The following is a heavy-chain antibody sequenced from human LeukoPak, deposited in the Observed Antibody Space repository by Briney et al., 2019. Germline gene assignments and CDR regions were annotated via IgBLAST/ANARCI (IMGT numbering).Heavy chain of an antibody. V-gene: IGHV3-11*01. CDR1: GFTFSDYY. CDR2: ISSSGITI. J-gene: IGHJ6*03. Sequence: GGSLRLSCAASGFTFSDYYMSWIRQAPGKGLEWVSCISSSGITIYYADSVKGRFTISRDNAKNSLYLQMNSLRAEDTAVYYCATLPRHGSGSYFGYYYYYMDVWGKGTTVTISS. D-gene: IGHD3-10*01. CDR3: ATLPRHGSGSYFGYYYYYMDV.